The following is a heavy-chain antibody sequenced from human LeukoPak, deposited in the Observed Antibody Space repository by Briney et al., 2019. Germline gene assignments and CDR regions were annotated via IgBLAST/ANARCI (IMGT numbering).Heavy chain of an antibody. Sequence: GGSLRLSCAASGFAFSSYAMSWVRQAPGKGLEWVSAISGSGGSTYYADSVKGRFTISRDNSKNTLYLQMNSLRAEDTAVYYCAKVLSREYYYDSSGYYDYWGQGTLVTVSS. CDR2: ISGSGGST. CDR1: GFAFSSYA. D-gene: IGHD3-22*01. J-gene: IGHJ4*02. V-gene: IGHV3-23*01. CDR3: AKVLSREYYYDSSGYYDY.